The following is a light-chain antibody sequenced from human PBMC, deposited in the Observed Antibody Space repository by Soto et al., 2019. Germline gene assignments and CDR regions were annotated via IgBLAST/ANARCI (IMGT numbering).Light chain of an antibody. CDR2: EVS. V-gene: IGLV2-8*01. J-gene: IGLJ2*01. CDR3: SSYAGSNNFVV. CDR1: SSDVGGYNY. Sequence: SALTQPPSASGSPGQSVTISCTGTSSDVGGYNYVSWYQLHPGKAPKFMIYEVSKRPSGVPDRFSGSKSGNTASLTVSGLQAEDEADYYCSSYAGSNNFVVFGGGTKLTVL.